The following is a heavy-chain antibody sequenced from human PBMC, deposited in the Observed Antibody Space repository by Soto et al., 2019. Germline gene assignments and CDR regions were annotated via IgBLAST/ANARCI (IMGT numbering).Heavy chain of an antibody. D-gene: IGHD5-12*01. J-gene: IGHJ4*02. Sequence: QVQLQQWGAGLLKPSETLSLTCAVYGGSFSGYYWSWIRQPPGKGLEWIGEINHSGSTNYNPSLNSRVTMSVDASKNQFSLKLSAVTAADTAVYYCARGGNSGYVWWGQGTLVTVSS. V-gene: IGHV4-34*01. CDR1: GGSFSGYY. CDR2: INHSGST. CDR3: ARGGNSGYVW.